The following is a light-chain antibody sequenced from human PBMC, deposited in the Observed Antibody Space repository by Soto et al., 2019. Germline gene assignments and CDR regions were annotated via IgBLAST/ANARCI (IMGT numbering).Light chain of an antibody. J-gene: IGLJ1*01. V-gene: IGLV2-14*03. CDR2: EVF. CDR1: TGDVGGYNY. CDR3: FSYTTRSTRV. Sequence: QSALTQPASVSGSPGQSITISCTGTTGDVGGYNYVSWYQQHPGKAPRLLIYEVFNRPSGVSDRFSGSKSGNTASLTISGLLAEDEADYYCFSYTTRSTRVFGTGTKLTVL.